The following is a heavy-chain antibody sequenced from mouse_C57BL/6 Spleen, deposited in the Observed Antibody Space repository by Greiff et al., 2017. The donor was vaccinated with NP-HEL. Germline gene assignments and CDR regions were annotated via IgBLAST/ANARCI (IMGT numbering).Heavy chain of an antibody. J-gene: IGHJ3*01. Sequence: QVQLQQSGAELVRPGTSVKVSCKASGYAFTNYLIEWVKQRPGQGLEWIGVINPGSGGTNYNEKFKGKATLTADKSSSTAYMQLSSLTSEDSAVYFCARYDYDGGAYWGQGTLVTVSA. CDR3: ARYDYDGGAY. V-gene: IGHV1-54*01. D-gene: IGHD2-4*01. CDR2: INPGSGGT. CDR1: GYAFTNYL.